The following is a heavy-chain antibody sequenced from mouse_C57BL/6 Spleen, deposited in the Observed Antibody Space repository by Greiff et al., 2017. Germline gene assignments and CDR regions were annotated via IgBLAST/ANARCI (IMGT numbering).Heavy chain of an antibody. J-gene: IGHJ3*01. V-gene: IGHV2-3*01. CDR1: GFSFTSYG. D-gene: IGHD1-1*01. CDR2: IWGDGST. Sequence: VQLVESGPGLVGPSQSLSITCTVSGFSFTSYGVSWVRQPPGKGLEWLGVIWGDGSTNYHSALISRLSISKDNSKIQVILKLNSLQADDTATSYCDKGGSSFWFAYWGQGTLVTVSA. CDR3: DKGGSSFWFAY.